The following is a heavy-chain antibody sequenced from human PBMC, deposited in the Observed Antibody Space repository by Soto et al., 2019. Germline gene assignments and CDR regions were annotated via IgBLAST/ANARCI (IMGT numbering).Heavy chain of an antibody. CDR2: INHSGST. V-gene: IGHV4-34*01. CDR3: ARGLSRRANPNRWFDP. CDR1: VGSFSVYY. J-gene: IGHJ5*02. D-gene: IGHD6-25*01. Sequence: PSEALSVTCAVYVGSFSVYYWSWIRQPPGKGLEWIGEINHSGSTNYNPSLKSRVTISVDTSKNQFSLKLSSVTAADTAVYYCARGLSRRANPNRWFDPWGQGTLVTVSS.